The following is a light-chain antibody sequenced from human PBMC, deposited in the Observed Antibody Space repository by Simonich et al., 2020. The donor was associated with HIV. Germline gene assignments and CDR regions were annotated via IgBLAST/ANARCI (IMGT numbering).Light chain of an antibody. CDR2: ANS. CDR1: SSNIGAGYH. J-gene: IGLJ7*01. CDR3: QSYDSSVSGSV. Sequence: QSVLTQPPSVSGAPGQRGTISCTGSSSNIGAGYHVHWYQHLPGTAPKLLLVANSNRPSGVPDRFSGSKSGTSASLAITGLQAEDEADYYCQSYDSSVSGSVFGGGTQLTVL. V-gene: IGLV1-40*01.